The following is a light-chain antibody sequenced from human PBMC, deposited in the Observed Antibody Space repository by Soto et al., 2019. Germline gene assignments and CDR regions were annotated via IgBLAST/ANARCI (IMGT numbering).Light chain of an antibody. J-gene: IGKJ1*01. Sequence: DIQMTQSPSSLSASVGNRGTITCQASQDIATYLNWYQQKPAKAPNLLIYGASNLETGVRSRFSGGGSGTHFTFTISNLQPEDIATYYCQQYDNLPPTWTFGQGTKV. CDR2: GAS. CDR3: QQYDNLPPTWT. CDR1: QDIATY. V-gene: IGKV1-33*01.